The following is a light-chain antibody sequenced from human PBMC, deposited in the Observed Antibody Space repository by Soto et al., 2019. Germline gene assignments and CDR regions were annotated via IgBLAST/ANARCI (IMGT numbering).Light chain of an antibody. J-gene: IGKJ1*01. CDR3: QQYGSSPGT. Sequence: ESVLTQSTGTLSLSPCEIATLSCSASQSVSSSYLAWYQQKPGQAPRLLIYGASSRATGIPDRFSGSGSGTDFTLTISRLEPEDFAVYYCQQYGSSPGTFGQGTKVDIK. CDR2: GAS. CDR1: QSVSSSY. V-gene: IGKV3-20*01.